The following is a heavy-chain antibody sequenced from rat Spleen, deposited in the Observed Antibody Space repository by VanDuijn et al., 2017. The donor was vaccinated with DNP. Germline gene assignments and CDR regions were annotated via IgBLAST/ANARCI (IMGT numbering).Heavy chain of an antibody. CDR2: ITNSGGST. V-gene: IGHV5S13*01. CDR3: AKALSATYWYFDF. CDR1: GFTFSNYG. D-gene: IGHD1-3*01. Sequence: EVQLVESGGGLVQPGRSLKLSCAASGFTFSNYGMAWVRQAPTKGLEWVASITNSGGSTYYRDSVKGRFTISRDNAKSTLYLQMDSLRSEDTATYYCAKALSATYWYFDFWGPGTMVTVSS. J-gene: IGHJ1*01.